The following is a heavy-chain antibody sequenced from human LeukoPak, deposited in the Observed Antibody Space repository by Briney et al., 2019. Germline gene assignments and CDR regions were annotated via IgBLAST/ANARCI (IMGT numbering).Heavy chain of an antibody. CDR3: ARAFSCGDYFDY. J-gene: IGHJ4*02. Sequence: GASVKVSCKASGYTFTSYYMHWVRQAPGQGLEWMGIINPGGGSTSYAQKFQGRVTMTRDTSTSTVYMELSSLRSEDTAVYYCARAFSCGDYFDYWGQGTLVTVSS. V-gene: IGHV1-46*01. CDR2: INPGGGST. D-gene: IGHD3-10*01. CDR1: GYTFTSYY.